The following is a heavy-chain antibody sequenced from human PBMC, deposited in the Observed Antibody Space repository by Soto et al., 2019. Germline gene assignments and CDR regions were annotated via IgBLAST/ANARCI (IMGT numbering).Heavy chain of an antibody. CDR2: VYYRGST. CDR3: AKQGQPLLLKNWFDP. J-gene: IGHJ5*02. CDR1: GGSTSSYY. V-gene: IGHV4-59*12. Sequence: SETLSLTCTVSGGSTSSYYWSWIRQSPGKGLEWIGYVYYRGSTKYHPSLKSRVTISLDTSKNQFSLKLASVTAADTAIYYCAKQGQPLLLKNWFDPWGRGTLVTVSS. D-gene: IGHD1-26*01.